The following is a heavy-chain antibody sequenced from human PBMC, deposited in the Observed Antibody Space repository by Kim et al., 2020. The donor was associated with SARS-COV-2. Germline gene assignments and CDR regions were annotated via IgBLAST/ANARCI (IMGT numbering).Heavy chain of an antibody. CDR2: IYPGDSDT. CDR3: ARRGGFGGVLGVHWYFDL. D-gene: IGHD3-16*01. V-gene: IGHV5-51*01. Sequence: GESLKISCKGSGYSFTSYWIGWVRQMPGEGLEWMGIIYPGDSDTRYSPSFQGQVTISADKSISTAYLQWSSLKASDTAMYYCARRGGFGGVLGVHWYFDLWGRGTLVTVSS. CDR1: GYSFTSYW. J-gene: IGHJ2*01.